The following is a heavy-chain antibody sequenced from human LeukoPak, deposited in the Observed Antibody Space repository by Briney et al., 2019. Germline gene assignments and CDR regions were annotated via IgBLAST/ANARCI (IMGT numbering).Heavy chain of an antibody. Sequence: ASETLSLTCAVDGGSFSGYYWSWIRQPPGKGLEWIGEINHSGSTNYNPSLKSRVTISVDTSKNQFSLKLSSVTAADTAVYYCARADYYYDSSGYHWGQGTLVTVSS. D-gene: IGHD3-22*01. V-gene: IGHV4-34*01. CDR3: ARADYYYDSSGYH. CDR2: INHSGST. CDR1: GGSFSGYY. J-gene: IGHJ4*02.